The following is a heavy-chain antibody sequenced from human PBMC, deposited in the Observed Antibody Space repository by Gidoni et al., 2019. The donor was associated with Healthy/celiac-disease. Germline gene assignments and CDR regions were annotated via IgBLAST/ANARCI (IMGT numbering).Heavy chain of an antibody. CDR2: ISYDGSSK. D-gene: IGHD4-17*01. CDR1: GFTFSNNG. V-gene: IGHV3-30*18. CDR3: AKAERVNTVPPFDD. Sequence: QVQLVESGGGVVQPVRSLRLSCAASGFTFSNNGMHWVRQAPGKGLEWVAVISYDGSSKYYEDSVKGRLTISRDKSKNTLYLKMNSLRAEDKAVYYCAKAERVNTVPPFDDWGQGTLVTVSS. J-gene: IGHJ4*02.